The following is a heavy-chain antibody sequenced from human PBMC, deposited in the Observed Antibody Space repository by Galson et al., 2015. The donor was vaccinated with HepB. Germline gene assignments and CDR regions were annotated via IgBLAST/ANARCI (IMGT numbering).Heavy chain of an antibody. J-gene: IGHJ6*02. CDR1: GFTFSSNS. Sequence: SLRLSCAASGFTFSSNSMNWVRQAPGKGLEWVSYISSSSTIYYADSVKGRFTISRDNAKNSLYLQMNSLRAEDTAVYYCARLSGYDQVYYYGMDVWGQGTTVTVSS. D-gene: IGHD5-12*01. CDR2: ISSSSTI. CDR3: ARLSGYDQVYYYGMDV. V-gene: IGHV3-48*01.